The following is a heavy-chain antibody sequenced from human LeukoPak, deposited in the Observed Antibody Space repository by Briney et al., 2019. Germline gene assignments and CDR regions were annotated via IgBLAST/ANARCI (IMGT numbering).Heavy chain of an antibody. V-gene: IGHV3-30-3*01. J-gene: IGHJ4*02. CDR2: ISHDRSNS. Sequence: PGRSLRLSCAASGXTFSNYAMHWARQAPGKGLEWVAFISHDRSNSCHADSVKGRFTISRDNSKNTLYLQMNSLTDEDTAVYYCARDLSGSYMSDYWGQGTLVTVSS. CDR1: GXTFSNYA. D-gene: IGHD3-10*01. CDR3: ARDLSGSYMSDY.